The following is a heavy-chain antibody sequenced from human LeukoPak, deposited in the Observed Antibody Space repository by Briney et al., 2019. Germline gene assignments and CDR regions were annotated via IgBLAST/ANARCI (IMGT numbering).Heavy chain of an antibody. CDR3: AKVHRYFDWLLDYFDY. CDR2: ISGSGGST. CDR1: GFTFSSYA. Sequence: GGSLRLSCAASGFTFSSYAMSSVRQAPGKGLEWVSAISGSGGSTYYADSVKGRFTISRDNSKNTLYLQMNSLRAEDTAVYYCAKVHRYFDWLLDYFDYWGQGTLVTVSS. D-gene: IGHD3-9*01. V-gene: IGHV3-23*01. J-gene: IGHJ4*02.